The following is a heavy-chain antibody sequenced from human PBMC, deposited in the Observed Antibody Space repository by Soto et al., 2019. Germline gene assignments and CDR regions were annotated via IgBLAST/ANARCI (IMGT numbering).Heavy chain of an antibody. J-gene: IGHJ4*02. Sequence: QVQLQESGPGLVKTSESLSLTCTVSGGSVSDYYWHWIRQPAEGGLEWIGRVFIRGSTTYNPSLKSRLRLSIDTSNTQFSLHLKSVTAADTAVYYCATDIGRGGRAFDYWGQGALVSVSS. D-gene: IGHD3-10*01. V-gene: IGHV4-4*07. CDR3: ATDIGRGGRAFDY. CDR1: GGSVSDYY. CDR2: VFIRGST.